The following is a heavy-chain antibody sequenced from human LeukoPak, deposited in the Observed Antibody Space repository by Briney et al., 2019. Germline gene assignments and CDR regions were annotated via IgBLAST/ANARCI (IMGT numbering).Heavy chain of an antibody. CDR1: GFTFDDYA. V-gene: IGHV3-9*01. CDR3: AKGIAVFGYFDY. D-gene: IGHD6-19*01. J-gene: IGHJ4*02. Sequence: PGGSLRLSCAASGFTFDDYAMHWVRQAPGKGLEWVSGISWNSGSIGYADSVKGRFTISRDNSKNTLYLQMNSLRAEDTAVYYCAKGIAVFGYFDYWGQGTLVTVSS. CDR2: ISWNSGSI.